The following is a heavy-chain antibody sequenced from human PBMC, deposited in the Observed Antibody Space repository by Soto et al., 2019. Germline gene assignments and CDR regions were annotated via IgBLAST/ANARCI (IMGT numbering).Heavy chain of an antibody. CDR2: IYPRDSET. CDR1: GKDFKDYW. D-gene: IGHD3-3*02. J-gene: IGHJ3*02. Sequence: GESLKIACNGSGKDFKDYWIAWGRQMPGKGLEWMAVIYPRDSETRYSQSFQGHVSVSADTSLFTAYLQWTSLRASDTAMYSSPSSPLAPRLKSGFGIWGQGSMGTVSS. CDR3: PSSPLAPRLKSGFGI. V-gene: IGHV5-51*01.